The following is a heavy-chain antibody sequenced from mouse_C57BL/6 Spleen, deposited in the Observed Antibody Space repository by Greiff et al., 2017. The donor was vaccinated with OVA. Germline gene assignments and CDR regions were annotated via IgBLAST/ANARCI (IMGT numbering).Heavy chain of an antibody. J-gene: IGHJ1*03. CDR1: GFTFSDYG. Sequence: EVMLVESGGGLVKPGGSLKLSCAASGFTFSDYGMHWVRQAPEKGLEWVAYISSGSSTIYYADTVKGRFTISRDNAKNTLFLQMTSLRSEDTAMYYCARTYYSKPYWYFDVWGTGTTVTVSS. CDR2: ISSGSSTI. CDR3: ARTYYSKPYWYFDV. D-gene: IGHD2-5*01. V-gene: IGHV5-17*01.